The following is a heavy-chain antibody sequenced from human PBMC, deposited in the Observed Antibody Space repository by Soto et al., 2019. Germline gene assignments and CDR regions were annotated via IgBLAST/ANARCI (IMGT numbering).Heavy chain of an antibody. Sequence: ASVKVSCKASGYTFTGYYMHWVRQAPGQGLEWMGWINPDSGGTNYAQQFQGWVTMTRDTSISTAYMELSRLRADDTAVYYCARGRRDYSGYYGYYFDYWGQGTLVTVPQ. CDR1: GYTFTGYY. V-gene: IGHV1-2*04. D-gene: IGHD3-22*01. CDR3: ARGRRDYSGYYGYYFDY. CDR2: INPDSGGT. J-gene: IGHJ4*02.